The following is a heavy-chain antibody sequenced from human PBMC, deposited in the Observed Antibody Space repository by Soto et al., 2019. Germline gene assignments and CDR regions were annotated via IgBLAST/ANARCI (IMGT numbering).Heavy chain of an antibody. D-gene: IGHD1-26*01. V-gene: IGHV3-30*18. CDR1: GFTFSSYG. CDR2: ISYDGSNK. J-gene: IGHJ6*02. Sequence: QVQLVESGGGVVQPGRSLRLSCAASGFTFSSYGMHWVRQAPGKGLEWVAVISYDGSNKYYADSVKGRFTISRDNSKNTLYRQMNSLRAEDTAVYYCAKDLPKIVGATTGYYYYYGMDVWGQGTTVTVSS. CDR3: AKDLPKIVGATTGYYYYYGMDV.